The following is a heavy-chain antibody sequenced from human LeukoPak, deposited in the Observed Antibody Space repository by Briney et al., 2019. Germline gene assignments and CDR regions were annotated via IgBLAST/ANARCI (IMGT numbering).Heavy chain of an antibody. J-gene: IGHJ6*03. Sequence: PSETLSLTCSGSGGSISSYYWSWTRQPPGKGLEWIGYINYSGSTNYNPSLKSRVTISVDTSKNQFSLKLSSVTAADTAVYYCAGSRYGSSSTNYYMDVWGKGTTVTVSS. V-gene: IGHV4-59*01. CDR1: GGSISSYY. CDR2: INYSGST. D-gene: IGHD2-2*01. CDR3: AGSRYGSSSTNYYMDV.